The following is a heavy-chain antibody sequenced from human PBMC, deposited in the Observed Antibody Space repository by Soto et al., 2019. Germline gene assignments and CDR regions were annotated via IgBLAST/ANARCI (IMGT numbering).Heavy chain of an antibody. CDR3: AKRRGAGGHFDY. J-gene: IGHJ4*02. CDR2: VSIGGST. D-gene: IGHD2-15*01. CDR1: GFTFSSYA. Sequence: GGSLRLSCAASGFTFSSYAMGWVRQGPGKGLEWVAVVSIGGSTHYADSVRGRFTISRDNSKNTLSLQMNSLTAEDTAVYFCAKRRGAGGHFDYWGEGAMVTVSS. V-gene: IGHV3-23*01.